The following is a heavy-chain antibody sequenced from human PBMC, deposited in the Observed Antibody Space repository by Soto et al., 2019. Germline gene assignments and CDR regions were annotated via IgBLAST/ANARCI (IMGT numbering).Heavy chain of an antibody. J-gene: IGHJ4*02. D-gene: IGHD5-18*01. CDR1: GFTFSDYY. Sequence: GGSLRLSCAASGFTFSDYYMSWIRQAPGKGLEWVSYISSSGSTIYYADSVKGRFTISRDNSKNTLYLQMNSLRAEDTAVYYCATRSVPGYSFGEGFDYWGQGTLVTVSS. CDR2: ISSSGSTI. V-gene: IGHV3-11*04. CDR3: ATRSVPGYSFGEGFDY.